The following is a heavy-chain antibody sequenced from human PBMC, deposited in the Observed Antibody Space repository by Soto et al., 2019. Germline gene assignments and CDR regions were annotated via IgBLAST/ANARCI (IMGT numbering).Heavy chain of an antibody. J-gene: IGHJ4*02. CDR2: FDPEDGET. V-gene: IGHV1-24*01. D-gene: IGHD3-10*01. CDR1: GYTLTELS. Sequence: ASVKVSCKVSGYTLTELSMHWVRQAPGKGLEWMGGFDPEDGETIYAQKFQGRFTISRDNSKNTLYLQMNSLRAEDTAVYYCAREFASGSPNYDYWGLGTLVTVSS. CDR3: AREFASGSPNYDY.